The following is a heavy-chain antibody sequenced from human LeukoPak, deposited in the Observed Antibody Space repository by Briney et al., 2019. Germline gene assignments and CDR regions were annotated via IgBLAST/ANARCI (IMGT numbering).Heavy chain of an antibody. V-gene: IGHV4-61*02. CDR3: ARSGRRGLLGTTVTSMRWFDP. J-gene: IGHJ5*02. D-gene: IGHD4-17*01. CDR2: IYTSGST. CDR1: GASISSGSYY. Sequence: SETLSLTCTVSGASISSGSYYWSWIRQPAGKGLEWIGRIYTSGSTNYNPSLKSRVTISVDTSKNQFSLKLSSVTAADTAVYYCARSGRRGLLGTTVTSMRWFDPWGQGTLVIVSS.